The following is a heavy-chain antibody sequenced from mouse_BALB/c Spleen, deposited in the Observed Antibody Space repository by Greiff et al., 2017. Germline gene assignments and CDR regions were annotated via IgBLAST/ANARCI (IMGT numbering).Heavy chain of an antibody. V-gene: IGHV5-17*02. J-gene: IGHJ3*01. D-gene: IGHD3-2*01. CDR1: GFTFSSFG. CDR2: ISSGSSTI. Sequence: EVQGVESGGGLVQPGGSRKLSCAASGFTFSSFGMHWVRQAPEKGLEWVAYISSGSSTIYYADTVKGRFTISRDNPKNTLFLQMTSLRSEDTAMYYCARWEDSSGYVSFAYWGQGTLVTVSA. CDR3: ARWEDSSGYVSFAY.